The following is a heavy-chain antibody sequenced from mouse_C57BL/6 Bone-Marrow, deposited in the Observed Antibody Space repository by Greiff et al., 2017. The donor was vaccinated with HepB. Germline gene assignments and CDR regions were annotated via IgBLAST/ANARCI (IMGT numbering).Heavy chain of an antibody. CDR2: INPNNGGT. Sequence: EVQLQQSGPELVKPGASVKISCKASGYTFTDYYMNWVKQSHGKSLEWIGDINPNNGGTSYNQKFKGKATLTVDKSSSTAYMELRSLTTEDSAVYYCARNGRYYGNTHFADWGQGTLVTVSA. D-gene: IGHD1-1*01. CDR1: GYTFTDYY. J-gene: IGHJ3*01. V-gene: IGHV1-26*01. CDR3: ARNGRYYGNTHFAD.